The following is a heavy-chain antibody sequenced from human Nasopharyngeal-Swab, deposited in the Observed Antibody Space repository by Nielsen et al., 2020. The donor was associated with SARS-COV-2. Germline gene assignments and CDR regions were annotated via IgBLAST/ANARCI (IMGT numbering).Heavy chain of an antibody. V-gene: IGHV4-59*01. CDR3: ARDPVSGWGFDP. Sequence: GSLRLSCPVSGGSISSYYWSWFRQPPGKGLEWIGYIYYSGSTNYNPSLKSRVTISVDTSKNQFSLKLSSVTAADTAVYYCARDPVSGWGFDPWGQGTLVTVSS. D-gene: IGHD5/OR15-5a*01. CDR2: IYYSGST. CDR1: GGSISSYY. J-gene: IGHJ5*02.